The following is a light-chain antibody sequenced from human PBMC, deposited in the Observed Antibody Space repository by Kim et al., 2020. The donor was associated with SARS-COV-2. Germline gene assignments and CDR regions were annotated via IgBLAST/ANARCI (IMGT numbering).Light chain of an antibody. V-gene: IGKV1-5*03. CDR3: QQYESPLYT. CDR2: KAS. Sequence: DIRLTQSPSSLSASVGDRVTITCRASQSISTWLAWYQQRTGTAPKLLIYKASIRQDGVPSRLSGSGSGTLFTLTISSLQADDFATYYCQQYESPLYTFGQGTKL. J-gene: IGKJ2*01. CDR1: QSISTW.